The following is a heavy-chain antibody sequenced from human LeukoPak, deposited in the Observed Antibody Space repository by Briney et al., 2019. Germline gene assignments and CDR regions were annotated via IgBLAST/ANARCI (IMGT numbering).Heavy chain of an antibody. CDR3: ARAGSGSYCFFAE. Sequence: GESRTIPCKGSGYSFTIYWIGWVRQMPGKGLEWMGTIYPGDSDTRYSPSFQGQVTISADKSISTAYLQWSSLKASDTALYYCARAGSGSYCFFAECGQATLVTVSS. D-gene: IGHD3-10*01. V-gene: IGHV5-51*01. CDR1: GYSFTIYW. CDR2: IYPGDSDT. J-gene: IGHJ4*02.